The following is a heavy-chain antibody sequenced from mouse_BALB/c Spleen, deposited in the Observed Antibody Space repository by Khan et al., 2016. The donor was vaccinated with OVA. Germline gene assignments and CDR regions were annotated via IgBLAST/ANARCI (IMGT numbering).Heavy chain of an antibody. V-gene: IGHV3-8*02. Sequence: EVQLQESGPSLVKPSQTLSLTCSVTGDSITSGYWNWIRKFPGNKLEYMGYISYSGSTYYNPSLKSRLSITRDTSKNQYYLQLNSVTTEDTATYYCARYDYDYDGALAYWGQGTLVTVSA. CDR2: ISYSGST. CDR3: ARYDYDYDGALAY. CDR1: GDSITSGY. J-gene: IGHJ3*01. D-gene: IGHD2-4*01.